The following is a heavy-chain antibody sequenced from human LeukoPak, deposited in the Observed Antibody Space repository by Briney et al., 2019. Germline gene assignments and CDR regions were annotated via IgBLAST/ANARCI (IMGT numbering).Heavy chain of an antibody. CDR1: GFTFSSYS. Sequence: GGSLRLSCAASGFTFSSYSMMRVRQAPGKGLEWVSYISSSSTTIHYADSVKGRFTISRDNAKNSVYLQMNSLRAEDTAVYYCAARYSSSWYVPYYYMDVWGKGTTVTLSS. D-gene: IGHD6-13*01. CDR2: ISSSSTTI. CDR3: AARYSSSWYVPYYYMDV. J-gene: IGHJ6*03. V-gene: IGHV3-48*01.